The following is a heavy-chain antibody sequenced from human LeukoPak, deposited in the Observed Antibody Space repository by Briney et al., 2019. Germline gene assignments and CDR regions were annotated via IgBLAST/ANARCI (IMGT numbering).Heavy chain of an antibody. J-gene: IGHJ4*02. D-gene: IGHD2-2*01. CDR1: GGSISSGSYY. Sequence: SETLSLTCTVSGGSISSGSYYWSWIRQPAGKGLEWIGRIYTSGSTNYNPSLKSRVTISVDTSKNQFSLKLSSVTAADTAVYYCARAGYCSSTSCFDYWGQGTLVTVSS. CDR3: ARAGYCSSTSCFDY. CDR2: IYTSGST. V-gene: IGHV4-61*02.